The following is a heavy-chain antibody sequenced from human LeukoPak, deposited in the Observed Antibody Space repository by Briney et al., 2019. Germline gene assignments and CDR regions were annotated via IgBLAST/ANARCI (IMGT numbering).Heavy chain of an antibody. CDR1: GFTCSSYN. CDR3: ARGPPYGV. Sequence: GGSLRLSCAASGFTCSSYNMNWVRQAPGKGLEWVSSISSTSSYRYYGDSVKGRFTISRDNAKNSLYLQMNSLRAEDTAVYYCARGPPYGVWGQGTLVTVSS. V-gene: IGHV3-21*01. D-gene: IGHD4-17*01. CDR2: ISSTSSYR. J-gene: IGHJ4*02.